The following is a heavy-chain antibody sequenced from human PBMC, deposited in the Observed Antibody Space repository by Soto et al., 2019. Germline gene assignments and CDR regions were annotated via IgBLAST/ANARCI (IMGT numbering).Heavy chain of an antibody. J-gene: IGHJ4*02. D-gene: IGHD7-27*01. CDR3: AKNWNWGSLVH. CDR1: GGSISSGDYY. V-gene: IGHV4-30-4*01. Sequence: TSETLSLTCTVSGGSISSGDYYWSWILQPPGKGLEWIGYIYYSGSTYYNPSLKSRVTISVDTPKNQFSLKLSSVTAADTAVYYCAKNWNWGSLVHWGQGTLVTVS. CDR2: IYYSGST.